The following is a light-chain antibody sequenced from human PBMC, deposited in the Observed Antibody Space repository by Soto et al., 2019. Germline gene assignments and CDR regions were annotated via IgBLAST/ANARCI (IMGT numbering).Light chain of an antibody. V-gene: IGKV3-20*01. CDR2: GAS. CDR3: QHYGSSSIFT. Sequence: EIVLTQSPGTLSLSPGERATLSCRASQSVSGTYLAWYQQKPGQAPRLLIYGASTRATGIPDRFSGSGSGTDFTLTFSRLEPEDFAVYYCQHYGSSSIFTFGPGTKVDIK. J-gene: IGKJ3*01. CDR1: QSVSGTY.